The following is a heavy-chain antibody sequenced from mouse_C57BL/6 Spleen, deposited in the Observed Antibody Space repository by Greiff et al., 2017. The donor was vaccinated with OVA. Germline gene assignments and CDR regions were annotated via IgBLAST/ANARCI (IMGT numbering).Heavy chain of an antibody. CDR1: GYTFTDYY. CDR2: IYPGSGNT. Sequence: VQVVESGAELVRPGASVKLSCKASGYTFTDYYINWVKQRPGQGLEWIARIYPGSGNTYYNEKFKGKATLTAEKSSSTAYMQLSSLTSEDSAVYFCARSRDYFDYWGQGTTLTVSS. CDR3: ARSRDYFDY. J-gene: IGHJ2*01. V-gene: IGHV1-76*01.